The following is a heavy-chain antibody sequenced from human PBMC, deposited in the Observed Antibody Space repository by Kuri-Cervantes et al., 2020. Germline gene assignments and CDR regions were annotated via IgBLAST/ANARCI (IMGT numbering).Heavy chain of an antibody. J-gene: IGHJ2*01. D-gene: IGHD5-18*01. Sequence: SETLSLTCTVSGGSISSGDYYWSWIPQHPGKGLEWIGYIYYSGSTYYNPSLKSRVTISVDTSKNQFSLKLSSVTAADTAVYYCARVDVDTANYWYFDLWGRGTLVTVSS. CDR2: IYYSGST. CDR1: GGSISSGDYY. V-gene: IGHV4-31*03. CDR3: ARVDVDTANYWYFDL.